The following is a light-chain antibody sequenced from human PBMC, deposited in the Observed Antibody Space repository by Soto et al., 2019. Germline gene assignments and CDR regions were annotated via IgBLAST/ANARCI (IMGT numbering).Light chain of an antibody. J-gene: IGKJ1*01. CDR2: DAS. CDR1: QSISSW. V-gene: IGKV1-5*01. CDR3: QQYKSYSRM. Sequence: DIQMSRSPSSLSASLGDRLTITGRASQSISSWLAWYQQKPGKAPKLLIYDASTLESGVPSRFTGRGSGTEFTLTISSLQPEDFATYYCQQYKSYSRMFGQGTKVDIK.